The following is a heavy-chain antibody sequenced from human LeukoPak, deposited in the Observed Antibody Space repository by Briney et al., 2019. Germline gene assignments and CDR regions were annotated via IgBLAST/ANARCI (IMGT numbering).Heavy chain of an antibody. D-gene: IGHD3-3*02. CDR1: GLTFSTYW. Sequence: GGSLRLSCVGYGLTFSTYWMSWVRQAPGKGLEWVANIKQDGSEKYYVDSVKGRFTISRDNAKNSLYLQMNSLRAEDTAVYYCASTTLAGSRDVWGQGTTVTVSS. CDR2: IKQDGSEK. CDR3: ASTTLAGSRDV. J-gene: IGHJ6*02. V-gene: IGHV3-7*01.